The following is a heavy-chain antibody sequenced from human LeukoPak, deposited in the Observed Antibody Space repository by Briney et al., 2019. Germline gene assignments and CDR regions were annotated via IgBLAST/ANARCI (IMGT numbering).Heavy chain of an antibody. CDR2: IHYSGST. V-gene: IGHV4-30-4*01. J-gene: IGHJ5*02. CDR3: VRGRGTAVTTGNWFDP. D-gene: IGHD4-17*01. CDR1: GGSISSGNYY. Sequence: RSSETLSLTCTVSGGSISSGNYYWNWIRQPPGKGLECIGYIHYSGSTYYNPSLKSRVTISVDTSKNQFSLKLSSVTVADTAVYYCVRGRGTAVTTGNWFDPWGQGTLVTVSS.